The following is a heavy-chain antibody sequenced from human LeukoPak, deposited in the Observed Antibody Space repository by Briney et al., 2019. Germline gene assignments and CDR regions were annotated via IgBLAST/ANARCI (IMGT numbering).Heavy chain of an antibody. V-gene: IGHV1-18*04. CDR2: INPNSGGT. J-gene: IGHJ4*02. Sequence: GESLKISCKGSGYSFTTYWIGWVRQAPGQGLEWMGWINPNSGGTNYAQKLQGRVTMTTDTSTSTAYMELRSLRSDDTAVYYCARSGSSSDYWGQGTLVTVSS. D-gene: IGHD1-26*01. CDR1: GYSFTTYW. CDR3: ARSGSSSDY.